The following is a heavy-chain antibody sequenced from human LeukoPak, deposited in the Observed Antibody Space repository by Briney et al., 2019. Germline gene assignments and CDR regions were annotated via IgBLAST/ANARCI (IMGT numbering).Heavy chain of an antibody. CDR2: IKSKTDGGTT. CDR1: GFTFSNAW. V-gene: IGHV3-15*01. Sequence: PGGSLRLSCAASGFTFSNAWMSWVRQAPGKGLEWVGRIKSKTDGGTTDYAAPVKGRFTISRDDSKNTLYLQMNSLKTEDTAVYYCTTGDSGYGLPFDYWGQGTLVTVSS. D-gene: IGHD5-12*01. J-gene: IGHJ4*02. CDR3: TTGDSGYGLPFDY.